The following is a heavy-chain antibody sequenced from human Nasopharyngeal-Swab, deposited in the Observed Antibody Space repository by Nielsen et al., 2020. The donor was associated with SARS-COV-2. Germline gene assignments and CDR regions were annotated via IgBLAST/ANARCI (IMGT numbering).Heavy chain of an antibody. Sequence: SETLSLTCTVSGGSISSSSYYWGWIRQPPGKGLEWIGGIYYSGSTYYNPSLKSRVTISVDTSKNQFSLKLSSVTAADTAVYYCARLVEMATFFDYWGQGTLVTVSS. J-gene: IGHJ4*02. CDR2: IYYSGST. CDR3: ARLVEMATFFDY. CDR1: GGSISSSSYY. V-gene: IGHV4-39*01. D-gene: IGHD5-24*01.